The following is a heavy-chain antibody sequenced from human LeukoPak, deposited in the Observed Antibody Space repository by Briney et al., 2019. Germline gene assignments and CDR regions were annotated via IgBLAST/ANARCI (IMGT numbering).Heavy chain of an antibody. CDR1: GYTFTTSG. D-gene: IGHD3-10*01. CDR2: INAYDGNT. V-gene: IGHV1-18*01. J-gene: IGHJ4*02. CDR3: ARGSITMVRGVTDYFDY. Sequence: GASVKVSCKASGYTFTTSGISWVRQAPGQGFGWMGWINAYDGNTGYAQKLQGRVTMTTDTSTGTAYMELSSLRSEDTAVYYCARGSITMVRGVTDYFDYWGQGTLVTVSS.